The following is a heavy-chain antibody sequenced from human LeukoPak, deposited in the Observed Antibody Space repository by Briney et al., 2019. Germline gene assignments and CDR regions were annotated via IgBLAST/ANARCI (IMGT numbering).Heavy chain of an antibody. V-gene: IGHV4-59*01. D-gene: IGHD2-2*01. Sequence: SETLSLTCTVSGGSISSYYWSWLRQPPGKGLEWVGYIYYSGSTNYNPSLKSRVTISVDTSKNQFSLKLSSVTAADTAVYYCAGVPAAMQYYYYMDVWGKGTTVTISS. CDR2: IYYSGST. CDR3: AGVPAAMQYYYYMDV. CDR1: GGSISSYY. J-gene: IGHJ6*03.